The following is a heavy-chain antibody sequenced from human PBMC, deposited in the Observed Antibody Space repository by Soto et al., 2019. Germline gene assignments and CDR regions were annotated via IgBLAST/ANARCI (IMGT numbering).Heavy chain of an antibody. D-gene: IGHD2-2*01. Sequence: QITLKESGPTLAKPTQTLTLTCTFSGFSLSTPGVGVGWIRQPPGKALEWLALIYWDDDKRYSPSLESRLTISTDPSKNQVVLTTTNMDPVDTATYYCAHRDADSYSAMDVWGQGTTVTVSS. J-gene: IGHJ6*02. CDR2: IYWDDDK. V-gene: IGHV2-5*02. CDR3: AHRDADSYSAMDV. CDR1: GFSLSTPGVG.